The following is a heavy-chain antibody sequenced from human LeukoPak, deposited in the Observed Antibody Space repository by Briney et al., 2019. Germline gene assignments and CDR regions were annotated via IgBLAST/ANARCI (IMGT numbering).Heavy chain of an antibody. J-gene: IGHJ4*02. Sequence: WASVKVSCKASGYTFTSYDINWVRQATGQGVEWMGWMNPNSGNTGYAQKFQGRATMTRNTSISTAYMELSSPRSEDTAMYYCAIFYYDSSGYYFMDYWGQGTLVTVSS. V-gene: IGHV1-8*01. CDR2: MNPNSGNT. D-gene: IGHD3-22*01. CDR1: GYTFTSYD. CDR3: AIFYYDSSGYYFMDY.